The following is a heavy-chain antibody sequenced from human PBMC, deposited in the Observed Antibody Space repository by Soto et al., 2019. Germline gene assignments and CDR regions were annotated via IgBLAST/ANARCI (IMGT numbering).Heavy chain of an antibody. Sequence: GGSLRLSCAASGFTYTRYSMNWVRQAPGKGLEWVSSISSTTNYIYYGDSMKGRFTISRDNAKNSLYLEMNSLRAEDTAVYYCARESEDLTSNFDYWGQGTFVTVSS. V-gene: IGHV3-21*01. CDR3: ARESEDLTSNFDY. J-gene: IGHJ4*02. CDR2: ISSTTNYI. CDR1: GFTYTRYS.